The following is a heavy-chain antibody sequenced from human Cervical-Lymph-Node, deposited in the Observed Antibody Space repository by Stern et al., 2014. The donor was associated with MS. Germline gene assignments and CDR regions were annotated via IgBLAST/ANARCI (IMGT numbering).Heavy chain of an antibody. J-gene: IGHJ6*02. CDR1: GYRFSSYW. CDR3: ARLGVVASTHSGMDV. CDR2: IYPGDSDT. V-gene: IGHV5-51*01. Sequence: VQLVQSGAEVKKPGESLKISCQGSGYRFSSYWIAWVRQMPGKGLEWMGIIYPGDSDTKYGPSFQGQVTISVAQSIRTAYLQWSSLKASDTGTFYCARLGVVASTHSGMDVWGQGTTVTVSS. D-gene: IGHD2-15*01.